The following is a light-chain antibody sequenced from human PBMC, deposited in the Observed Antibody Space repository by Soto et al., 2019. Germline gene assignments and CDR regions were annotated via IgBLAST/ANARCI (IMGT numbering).Light chain of an antibody. Sequence: VLTQSPGTLSLSPGERATLSCRASQSVSSQLAWYQQKPGQAPRLLTYGASNRATGIPDRFSGSGSGTDFTLCISRLEPEDFAVYYGQHFSPSPITFGQGTRLEIK. V-gene: IGKV3-20*01. CDR3: QHFSPSPIT. J-gene: IGKJ5*01. CDR2: GAS. CDR1: QSVSSQ.